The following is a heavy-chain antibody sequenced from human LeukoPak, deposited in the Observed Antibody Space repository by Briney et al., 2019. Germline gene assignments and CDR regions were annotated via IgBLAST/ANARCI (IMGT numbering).Heavy chain of an antibody. D-gene: IGHD3-22*01. CDR1: GYTFTTYG. Sequence: ASVKVSCKASGYTFTTYGISWVRQAPGQGLEWMGWISAYNGNTNYAQKLQGRVTMTRNTSISTAYMELSSLRSEDTAVYYCARPRHSPYDSSGYSGDAFDIWGQGTMVTVSS. CDR3: ARPRHSPYDSSGYSGDAFDI. J-gene: IGHJ3*02. V-gene: IGHV1-18*01. CDR2: ISAYNGNT.